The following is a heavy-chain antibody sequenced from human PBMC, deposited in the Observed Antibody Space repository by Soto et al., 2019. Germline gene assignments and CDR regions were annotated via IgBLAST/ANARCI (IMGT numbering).Heavy chain of an antibody. CDR1: VFTCNKCA. Sequence: EVQLLESGGGLVQPGGSLRLSCEASVFTCNKCAMRWALQAPGKGPGWVSSISVRGGTYYTDSVKGRFTSSRDNSNNTLYLQMNTLRAENTAIYYCAIFVHGSNGGYHFDSCGQETLVTVST. CDR2: ISVRGGT. D-gene: IGHD3-16*01. J-gene: IGHJ4*02. V-gene: IGHV3-23*01. CDR3: AIFVHGSNGGYHFDS.